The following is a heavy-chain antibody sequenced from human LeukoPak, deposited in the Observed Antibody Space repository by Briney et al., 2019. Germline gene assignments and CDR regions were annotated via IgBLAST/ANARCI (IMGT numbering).Heavy chain of an antibody. CDR3: AREVSVGAIDY. D-gene: IGHD1-26*01. V-gene: IGHV4-59*01. CDR2: IYYSGST. J-gene: IGHJ4*02. Sequence: SETLSLXCTVSGGSISSYYWSWIRQPPGKGLEWIGYIYYSGSTNYNPSLKSRVTISVDTSKNQFSLKLSSVTAADTAVYYCAREVSVGAIDYWGQGTLVTVSS. CDR1: GGSISSYY.